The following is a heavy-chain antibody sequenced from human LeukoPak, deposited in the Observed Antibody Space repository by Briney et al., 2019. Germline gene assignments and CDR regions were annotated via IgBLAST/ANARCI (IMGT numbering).Heavy chain of an antibody. J-gene: IGHJ3*02. CDR2: IYYSGST. Sequence: SETLSCTCTVSGGSISSFYWSWIRPRPGQGLEWIGYIYYSGSTNYNPSLKSRVTISIDTSKNQFSLNLSSVTAADTAFYYCARHEWNDFYAFDIWGQGAMVTVSS. CDR1: GGSISSFY. D-gene: IGHD1-1*01. CDR3: ARHEWNDFYAFDI. V-gene: IGHV4-59*08.